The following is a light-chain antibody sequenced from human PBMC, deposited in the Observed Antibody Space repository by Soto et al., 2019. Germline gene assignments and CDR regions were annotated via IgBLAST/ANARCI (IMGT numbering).Light chain of an antibody. CDR1: QGVGIT. CDR3: QRYNAWPPT. Sequence: EIVMTQSPATLSVSPGEGVTLSCRASQGVGITLAWYQQKPGQTPRLLIYNAFTSATGIPARFSGSGSRTEFTLTINILQSEDTTFYYCQRYNAWPPTFGGGTKV. CDR2: NAF. V-gene: IGKV3-15*01. J-gene: IGKJ4*01.